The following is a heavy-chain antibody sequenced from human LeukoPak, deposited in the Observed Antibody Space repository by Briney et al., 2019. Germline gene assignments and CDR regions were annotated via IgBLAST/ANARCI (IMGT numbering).Heavy chain of an antibody. J-gene: IGHJ4*02. CDR1: GYTFTDYE. Sequence: ASVKVSCKTYGYTFTDYEMHWVRQAPGQGPEGMGRMSPYSGGAYHAQDLRGRVTMTRDTAINTAYLELSSLISDDTAIYYCVTDSISMITGLGYRGQGTLVTVSS. D-gene: IGHD3-16*01. CDR2: MSPYSGGA. CDR3: VTDSISMITGLGY. V-gene: IGHV1-2*02.